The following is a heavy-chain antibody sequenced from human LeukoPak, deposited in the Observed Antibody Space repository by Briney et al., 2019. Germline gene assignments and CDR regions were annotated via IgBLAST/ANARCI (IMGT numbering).Heavy chain of an antibody. CDR2: IYYSGST. Sequence: SETLSLTCTVSGGSISSYYWSWIRQPPGKGLEWIGYIYYSGSTNYNPSLKSRVTISVDTSKNQFSLKLSSVTAADTAVYYCARTLDAIVVGADAFDIWGQGTMVTVSS. CDR1: GGSISSYY. CDR3: ARTLDAIVVGADAFDI. V-gene: IGHV4-59*01. J-gene: IGHJ3*02. D-gene: IGHD2-15*01.